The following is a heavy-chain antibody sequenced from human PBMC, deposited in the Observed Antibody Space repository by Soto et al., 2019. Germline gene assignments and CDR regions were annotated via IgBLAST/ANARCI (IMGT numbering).Heavy chain of an antibody. CDR1: GGIFSSYA. V-gene: IGHV1-69*01. Sequence: QVQLGQSGDAVKQPGSSVKVSCKAYGGIFSSYAISWLRQAPGQGLEWMGAVIPILGQAYYAQDLQDRVSITAAESTRTTYIELSSLRSEDTAGYFCARVGGIGATPGTDDWGQGTLVTVCS. J-gene: IGHJ4*02. CDR2: VIPILGQA. D-gene: IGHD1-26*01. CDR3: ARVGGIGATPGTDD.